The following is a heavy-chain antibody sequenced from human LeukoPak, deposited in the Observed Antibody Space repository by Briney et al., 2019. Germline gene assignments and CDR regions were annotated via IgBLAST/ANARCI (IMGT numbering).Heavy chain of an antibody. CDR3: ARADVYSGSGYDY. J-gene: IGHJ4*02. Sequence: GGSLRLSCAASGFTFSSYSMNWVRQAPGKGLEWVSSISSSSSYIYYADSVKGRFTISRDNAKNSLYLQMNSLRAEDTAVYYCARADVYSGSGYDYWGQGTLVTVPS. V-gene: IGHV3-21*01. D-gene: IGHD6-19*01. CDR1: GFTFSSYS. CDR2: ISSSSSYI.